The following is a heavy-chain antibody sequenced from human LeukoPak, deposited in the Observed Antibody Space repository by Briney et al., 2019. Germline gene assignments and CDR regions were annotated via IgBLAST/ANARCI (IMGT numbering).Heavy chain of an antibody. D-gene: IGHD3-9*01. CDR3: AKVIRYFDWSSYDY. Sequence: GGSLRLSCAASGSTFSSYGMSWVRQAPGKGLEWVSAISGSGGSTYYADSVKGRFTISRDNSKNTLYLQMNSLRAEDTAVYYCAKVIRYFDWSSYDYWGQGTLVTVSS. V-gene: IGHV3-23*01. CDR2: ISGSGGST. CDR1: GSTFSSYG. J-gene: IGHJ4*02.